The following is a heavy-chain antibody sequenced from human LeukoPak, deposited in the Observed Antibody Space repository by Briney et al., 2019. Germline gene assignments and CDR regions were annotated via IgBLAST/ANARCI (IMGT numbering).Heavy chain of an antibody. CDR1: GFTFRDYW. Sequence: GGSLRLSCTASGFTFRDYWIHWVRQAPGKGLVWVSRINTDGSITNYADSVKGRFSISRDNAKNTLYLQMSSLRAEDTAVYYCARDRGPRTGFMVREAYDYWGQGTLVTVSS. V-gene: IGHV3-74*01. CDR2: INTDGSIT. J-gene: IGHJ4*02. D-gene: IGHD3-10*01. CDR3: ARDRGPRTGFMVREAYDY.